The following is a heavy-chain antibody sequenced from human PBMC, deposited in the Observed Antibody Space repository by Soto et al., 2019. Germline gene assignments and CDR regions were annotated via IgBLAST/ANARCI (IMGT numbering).Heavy chain of an antibody. D-gene: IGHD3-3*01. CDR3: AREGFWSGSLDY. J-gene: IGHJ4*02. V-gene: IGHV4-61*01. Sequence: SETLSLTCTVSGGSVSSGSYYWSWIRQPPGKGLEWFGYIYYSGSTNYNPSLKSRVTMSVDTSKNQFSLKLSSVTAADTAVYYCAREGFWSGSLDYWGQGTLVTVSS. CDR1: GGSVSSGSYY. CDR2: IYYSGST.